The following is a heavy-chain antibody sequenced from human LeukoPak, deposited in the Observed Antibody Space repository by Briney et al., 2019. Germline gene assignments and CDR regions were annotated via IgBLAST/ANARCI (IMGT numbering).Heavy chain of an antibody. CDR2: IYYTGST. Sequence: SGTLSLTCTVSGGSISSYYWSWIRQPPGKGLEWIGYIYYTGSTDYNPSLKSRVAISVDTSKNQFSLKLSSVTAADTAVYYCARGSKAAPGTFDYWGQGTLVTVSS. CDR1: GGSISSYY. CDR3: ARGSKAAPGTFDY. J-gene: IGHJ4*02. V-gene: IGHV4-59*01. D-gene: IGHD6-13*01.